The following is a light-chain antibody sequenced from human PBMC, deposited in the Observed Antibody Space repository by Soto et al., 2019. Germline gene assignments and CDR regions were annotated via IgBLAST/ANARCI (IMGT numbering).Light chain of an antibody. Sequence: DIQMTQSPSSLSASVGDRVTITCRASQSISTYLNWYQQKPGKAPKVLIYAASSLRTGVPSRFSGSGSGTDFTLTINSLQPEDFATYYCQQSYSTPLTFGGGTKVEIK. V-gene: IGKV1-39*01. CDR1: QSISTY. CDR3: QQSYSTPLT. J-gene: IGKJ4*01. CDR2: AAS.